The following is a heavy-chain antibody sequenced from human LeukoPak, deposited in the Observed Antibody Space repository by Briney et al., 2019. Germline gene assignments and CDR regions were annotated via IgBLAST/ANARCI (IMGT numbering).Heavy chain of an antibody. D-gene: IGHD5-18*01. CDR3: ARDGRWIQLWDDAFDI. V-gene: IGHV3-30-3*01. J-gene: IGHJ3*02. CDR1: GFTFSSYA. CDR2: ISYDGSNK. Sequence: GGSLRLSCAASGFTFSSYAMHWVRQAPGKGLEWVAVISYDGSNKYYADSVKGRFTISRDNSKNTLYLQMNSLRAEDTAVYYCARDGRWIQLWDDAFDIWGQGTMVTVSS.